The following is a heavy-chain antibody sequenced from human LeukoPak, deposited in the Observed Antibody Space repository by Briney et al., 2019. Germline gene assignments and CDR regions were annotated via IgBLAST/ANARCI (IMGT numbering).Heavy chain of an antibody. Sequence: SETLSLTCTVSGGSISSHYWSWIRQPPGKGLEWIGYIYYSGSTNYNPSLKSRVTISVDTSKNQFSLKLSSVTAADTAVYYCARDKVFYDSSGYYSGYIDSWGQGTLVTVSS. CDR3: ARDKVFYDSSGYYSGYIDS. J-gene: IGHJ4*02. D-gene: IGHD3-22*01. CDR2: IYYSGST. CDR1: GGSISSHY. V-gene: IGHV4-59*11.